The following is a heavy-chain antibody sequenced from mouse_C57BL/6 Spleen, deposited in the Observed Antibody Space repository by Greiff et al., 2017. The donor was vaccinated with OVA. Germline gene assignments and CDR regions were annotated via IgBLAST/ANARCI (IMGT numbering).Heavy chain of an antibody. V-gene: IGHV1-53*01. Sequence: QVQLKESGTELVKPGASVKLSCKASGYTFTSYWMHWVKQRPGQGLEWIGNINPSNGGTNYNEKFKSKATLTVDKSSSTAYMQLSSLTSEDSAVYYCARSSDGYSYFDYWGQGTTLTVSS. CDR3: ARSSDGYSYFDY. CDR2: INPSNGGT. J-gene: IGHJ2*01. D-gene: IGHD2-3*01. CDR1: GYTFTSYW.